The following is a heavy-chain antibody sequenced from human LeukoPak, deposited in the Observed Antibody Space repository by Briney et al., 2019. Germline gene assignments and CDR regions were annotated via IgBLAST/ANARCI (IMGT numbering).Heavy chain of an antibody. CDR1: GYTFTGYY. J-gene: IGHJ1*01. CDR3: ARDYYGDYSVQH. V-gene: IGHV1-2*02. Sequence: ASVKVSCKASGYTFTGYYMHWVRQAPGQGLEWMGWINPNSGGTNYAQKFQGRVTMTRDTSISTAYMELSRLRSDDTAVYYCARDYYGDYSVQHWGQGTLVTVSS. CDR2: INPNSGGT. D-gene: IGHD4-17*01.